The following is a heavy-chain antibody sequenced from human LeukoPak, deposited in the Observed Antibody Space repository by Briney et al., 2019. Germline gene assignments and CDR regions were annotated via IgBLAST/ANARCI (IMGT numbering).Heavy chain of an antibody. CDR1: GFTFSSYS. V-gene: IGHV3-21*01. CDR2: ISSSSSYI. D-gene: IGHD3-22*01. J-gene: IGHJ4*02. Sequence: PGGSLGLSCAASGFTFSSYSMNWVRQAPGKGLEWVSSISSSSSYIYYADSVKGRFTISRDNAKNSLYLQMHSLRAEDTAVYYCARDTYYYDTSGYYPYYFDYWGQGTLVTVSS. CDR3: ARDTYYYDTSGYYPYYFDY.